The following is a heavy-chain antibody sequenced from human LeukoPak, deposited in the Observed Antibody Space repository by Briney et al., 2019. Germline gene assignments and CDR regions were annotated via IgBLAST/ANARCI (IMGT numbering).Heavy chain of an antibody. CDR1: GFTFDDYA. V-gene: IGHV3-9*01. CDR3: AKGSEVLRYFGSGMDV. D-gene: IGHD3-9*01. Sequence: SLRLSCAASGFTFDDYAMHWVRQAPGKGLEWVSGISWNSGSIGYADSVKGRFTISRDNAKNSLYLQMNSLRAEDTALYYCAKGSEVLRYFGSGMDVRGQGTTVTVSS. CDR2: ISWNSGSI. J-gene: IGHJ6*02.